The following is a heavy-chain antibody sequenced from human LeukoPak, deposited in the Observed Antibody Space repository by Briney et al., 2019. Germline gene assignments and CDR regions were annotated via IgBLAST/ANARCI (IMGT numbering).Heavy chain of an antibody. CDR2: IYSGGST. V-gene: IGHV3-53*01. J-gene: IGHJ6*02. D-gene: IGHD2-21*02. Sequence: PGGSLRLSCAASGFVVGGNYMSWVRQAPGKGLEWVSVIYSGGSTYYADSAKGRFSTSRDRSTSTLFLQMDSLRVEDTAMYYCARPTDGDSTRYGMDVWGQGTTVIVSS. CDR1: GFVVGGNY. CDR3: ARPTDGDSTRYGMDV.